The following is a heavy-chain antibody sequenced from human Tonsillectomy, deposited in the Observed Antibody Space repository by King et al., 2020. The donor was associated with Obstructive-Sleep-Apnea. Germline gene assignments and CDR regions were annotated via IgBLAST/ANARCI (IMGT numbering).Heavy chain of an antibody. CDR3: AKDMVAYCGGDCYFPHY. D-gene: IGHD2-21*02. CDR2: ISWYSGSI. Sequence: VQLVESGGGLVQPGRSLRLSCAASGFTFDDYAMHWVRQTPGEGLEWGSGISWYSGSIGYADSVKGRFTISRDNAKNSLYLQVHSLRAEDTALYYCAKDMVAYCGGDCYFPHYWGQGTLVTVSS. CDR1: GFTFDDYA. V-gene: IGHV3-9*01. J-gene: IGHJ4*02.